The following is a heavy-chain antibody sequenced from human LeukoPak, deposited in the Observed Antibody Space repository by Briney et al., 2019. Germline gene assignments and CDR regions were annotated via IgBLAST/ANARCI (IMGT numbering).Heavy chain of an antibody. V-gene: IGHV4-59*01. J-gene: IGHJ6*03. CDR2: IYNSGST. CDR1: GDSMSTYY. D-gene: IGHD3-10*01. Sequence: PSETLSLTCTVSGDSMSTYYWTWIRQPPGKGLEWIGYIYNSGSTNYNPSLKSRVTISVDTSKNQFSLKLTSVTAADTAVYYCARGYYGSGSYFDYYYCYMDVWGKGTTVTISS. CDR3: ARGYYGSGSYFDYYYCYMDV.